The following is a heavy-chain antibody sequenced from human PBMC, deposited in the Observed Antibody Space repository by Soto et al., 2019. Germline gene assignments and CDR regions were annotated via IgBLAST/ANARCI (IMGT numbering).Heavy chain of an antibody. D-gene: IGHD6-6*01. J-gene: IGHJ5*02. CDR1: GFTFSSYG. Sequence: GESLKISCAASGFTFSSYGMHWVRQAPGKGLEWVAVIWYDGSNKYYADSVKGRFTISRDNSKNTLYLQMNSLRAEDTAVYYCARETSIGAVNWFDPWGQGTLVTVSS. CDR2: IWYDGSNK. CDR3: ARETSIGAVNWFDP. V-gene: IGHV3-33*01.